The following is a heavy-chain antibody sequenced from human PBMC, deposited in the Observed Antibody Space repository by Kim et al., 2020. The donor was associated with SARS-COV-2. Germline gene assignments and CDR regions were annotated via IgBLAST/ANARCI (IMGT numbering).Heavy chain of an antibody. D-gene: IGHD5-12*01. Sequence: GGSLRLSCAASGFMFSSYEMNWVRQAPGKGLEWVSYISHTGTTIYYADSVKGRFTISRDNAKNSLFLQMNSLRAEDTALYYCARTLRGGNIDYWGQGTLV. CDR2: ISHTGTTI. CDR3: ARTLRGGNIDY. CDR1: GFMFSSYE. V-gene: IGHV3-48*03. J-gene: IGHJ4*02.